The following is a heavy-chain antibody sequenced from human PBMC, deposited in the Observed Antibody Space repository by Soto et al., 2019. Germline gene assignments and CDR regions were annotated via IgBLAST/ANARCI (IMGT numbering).Heavy chain of an antibody. CDR1: GGSISSYY. V-gene: IGHV4-59*01. CDR3: ARGIAAATTTTAVTDY. Sequence: QVQLQESGPGLVKPSETLSLTCTVSGGSISSYYWSWIRQPPGKGLEWIGYIFHSGSTNYNPSLKRRFTTSVDTSKNQFSLRLRSVAAADTAVYYGARGIAAATTTTAVTDYWGHGTLVTVSS. D-gene: IGHD6-13*01. CDR2: IFHSGST. J-gene: IGHJ4*01.